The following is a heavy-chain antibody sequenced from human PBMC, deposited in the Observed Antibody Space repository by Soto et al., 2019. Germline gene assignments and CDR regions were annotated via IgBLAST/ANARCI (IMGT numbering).Heavy chain of an antibody. CDR2: INPNSGGT. V-gene: IGHV1-2*04. CDR3: ARDLFSGTEGYGDYTFDY. D-gene: IGHD4-17*01. Sequence: ASVKVSCKASGYTFTGYYMHWVRQAPGQGLEWMGWINPNSGGTNYAQKFQGWVTMTRDTSISTAYMELSRLRSDDTAVYYCARDLFSGTEGYGDYTFDYWGQGTLVTVSS. J-gene: IGHJ4*02. CDR1: GYTFTGYY.